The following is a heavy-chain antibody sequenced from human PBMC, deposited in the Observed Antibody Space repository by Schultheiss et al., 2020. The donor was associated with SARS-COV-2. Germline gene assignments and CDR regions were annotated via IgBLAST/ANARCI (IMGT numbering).Heavy chain of an antibody. Sequence: SQTLSLTCAVYGGSFSGYYWSWIRQPPGKGLEWIGEINHSGSTNYNPSLKSRVTISVDTSKNQFSLKLSSVTAADTAVYYCARVRGDYYDSSGYYFDWYFDLWGRGTLVTVS. J-gene: IGHJ2*01. D-gene: IGHD3-22*01. CDR3: ARVRGDYYDSSGYYFDWYFDL. V-gene: IGHV4-34*01. CDR2: INHSGST. CDR1: GGSFSGYY.